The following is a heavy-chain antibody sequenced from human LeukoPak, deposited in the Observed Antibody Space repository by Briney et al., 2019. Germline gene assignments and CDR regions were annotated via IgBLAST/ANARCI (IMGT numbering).Heavy chain of an antibody. CDR3: ARLMAVDSYAFDI. Sequence: GESLKISCQGSGYRLTSFWIGWVRPMPGKGLEWMGIIYPGDSDTRYSPSFQGQVTISADKSISTAYLQWSSLKASDTAMYYCARLMAVDSYAFDIWGQGTMVTVSS. CDR2: IYPGDSDT. D-gene: IGHD6-19*01. CDR1: GYRLTSFW. V-gene: IGHV5-51*01. J-gene: IGHJ3*02.